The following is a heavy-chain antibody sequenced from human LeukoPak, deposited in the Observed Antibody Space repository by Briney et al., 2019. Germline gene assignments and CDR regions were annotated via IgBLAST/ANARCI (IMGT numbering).Heavy chain of an antibody. J-gene: IGHJ4*02. CDR1: GYTFTGHY. V-gene: IGHV1-2*06. CDR2: INPNSGGT. Sequence: ASVKVSCKASGYTFTGHYMHWVRQAPGQGLEWMGRINPNSGGTNYAQKFQGRVTMTRDTSISTAYMELSRLRSDDTAVYYCARDRRELLRVFVYWGQGTLVTVSS. D-gene: IGHD1-26*01. CDR3: ARDRRELLRVFVY.